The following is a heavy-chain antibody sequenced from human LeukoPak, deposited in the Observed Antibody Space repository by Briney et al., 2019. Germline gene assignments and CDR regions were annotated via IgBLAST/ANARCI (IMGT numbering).Heavy chain of an antibody. Sequence: GGSLRLSCAASGFTFSSYAMSWVRQAPGKGLEWVSYISSSGTTIYYADSVKGRFTISRDNAKNSLYLQMNSLRAEDTALYYCARDCSGSHRCNWFDPWGQGTLVTVSS. J-gene: IGHJ5*02. V-gene: IGHV3-48*04. D-gene: IGHD1-26*01. CDR3: ARDCSGSHRCNWFDP. CDR2: ISSSGTTI. CDR1: GFTFSSYA.